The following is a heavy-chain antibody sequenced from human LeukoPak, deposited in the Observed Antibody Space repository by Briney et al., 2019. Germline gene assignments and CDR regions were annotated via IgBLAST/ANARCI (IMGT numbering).Heavy chain of an antibody. CDR1: GFSFSNYA. V-gene: IGHV3-23*01. CDR3: GRDLIGTAASWDC. J-gene: IGHJ4*02. D-gene: IGHD6-25*01. Sequence: GGSLRLSCVGSGFSFSNYAMVWVRQAPGKGLEWVSAIGGGGGNIHYADSVTGRFTISRDNSKNTLYLQMNSLRVEDTAVYYCGRDLIGTAASWDCWGQGTLVTVSS. CDR2: IGGGGGNI.